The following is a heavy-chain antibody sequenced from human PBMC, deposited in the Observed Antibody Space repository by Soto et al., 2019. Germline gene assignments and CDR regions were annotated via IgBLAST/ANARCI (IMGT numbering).Heavy chain of an antibody. D-gene: IGHD3-10*01. J-gene: IGHJ4*02. CDR1: GYTFTSYG. CDR2: ISAYNGNT. CDR3: ARASYYGSGSYFEPADY. Sequence: QVQLVQSGAEVKKPGASVKVSCKASGYTFTSYGISWVRQAPGQGLEWMGWISAYNGNTNYAQKLQGRVTMTTDTSTGTAYLALRSLRSDDTAVYYCARASYYGSGSYFEPADYWGQGTLVTVSS. V-gene: IGHV1-18*01.